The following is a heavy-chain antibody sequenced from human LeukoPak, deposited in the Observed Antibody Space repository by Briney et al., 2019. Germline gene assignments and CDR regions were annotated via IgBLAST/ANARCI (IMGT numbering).Heavy chain of an antibody. CDR2: ISSSGSTI. J-gene: IGHJ6*03. D-gene: IGHD3-10*01. CDR1: GFTFSDYY. CDR3: ARSLVRGEWRNYYYMDV. Sequence: PGGSLRLSCAASGFTFSDYYMSWIRQAPGKGLEWVSYISSSGSTIYYADSVKGRFTISRDNAKNSLYLQMNSLRAEDTAVYYCARSLVRGEWRNYYYMDVWGKGTTVTVSS. V-gene: IGHV3-11*01.